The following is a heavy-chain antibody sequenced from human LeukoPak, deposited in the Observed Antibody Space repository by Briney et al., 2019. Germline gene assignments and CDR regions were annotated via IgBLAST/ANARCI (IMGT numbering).Heavy chain of an antibody. CDR1: GFTFSGYA. V-gene: IGHV3-48*03. Sequence: GGSLRLSCAASGFTFSGYAMNWVRQAPGKGLEWLSHISSTGGTIYYADSVKGRLTVSRNNAKNSLYLQMNSLRAEDTAVYYCAKSDPYGDSLIEIWGQGALVTVSS. CDR2: ISSTGGTI. D-gene: IGHD4-17*01. J-gene: IGHJ4*02. CDR3: AKSDPYGDSLIEI.